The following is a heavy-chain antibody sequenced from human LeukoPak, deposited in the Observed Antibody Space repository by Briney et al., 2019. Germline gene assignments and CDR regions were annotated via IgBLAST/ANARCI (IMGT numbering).Heavy chain of an antibody. CDR2: IYSSGST. V-gene: IGHV4-59*01. Sequence: PSETLSLTCTVSGGSISSYYWNWIRLPPGKGLEWIGYIYSSGSTIYNPSLKSRVTISIDTSRNQFSLRPSSVTAADTAVYYCARDHCSGGSCYPGWFDPWGQGTLVTVSS. J-gene: IGHJ5*02. CDR3: ARDHCSGGSCYPGWFDP. D-gene: IGHD2-15*01. CDR1: GGSISSYY.